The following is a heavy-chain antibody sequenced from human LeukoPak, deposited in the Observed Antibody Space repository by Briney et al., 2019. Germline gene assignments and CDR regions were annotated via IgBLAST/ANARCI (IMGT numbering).Heavy chain of an antibody. CDR3: ARKNDFRLDY. D-gene: IGHD3-3*01. CDR1: GYTFSSYW. V-gene: IGHV5-51*01. CDR2: IYPVDSDT. Sequence: GESLRISCKGSGYTFSSYWIGWVRQMPGKGLEGMGIIYPVDSDTRYSPALQGQVTISVDTSIGTAYLQWSSLKASDTAIYYCARKNDFRLDYWGQGTLVTVSS. J-gene: IGHJ4*02.